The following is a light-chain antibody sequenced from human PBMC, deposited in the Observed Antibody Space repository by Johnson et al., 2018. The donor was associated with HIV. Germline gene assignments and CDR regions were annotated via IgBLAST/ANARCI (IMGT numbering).Light chain of an antibody. Sequence: HSVLTQPPSVSAAQGQKVTISCSGSSSNIEHNYISWYQQLPGTAPKLLIYENHKRPSGIHDRFSGSKSGTSATLGITGLQTGDEADYYCGTWDFRLRSYVFGTAPNGTVL. V-gene: IGLV1-51*02. CDR1: SSNIEHNY. CDR2: ENH. J-gene: IGLJ1*01. CDR3: GTWDFRLRSYV.